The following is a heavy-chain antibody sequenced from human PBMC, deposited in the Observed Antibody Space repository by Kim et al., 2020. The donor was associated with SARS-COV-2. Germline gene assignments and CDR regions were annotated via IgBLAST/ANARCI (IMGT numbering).Heavy chain of an antibody. J-gene: IGHJ4*01. CDR2: IFYSGST. Sequence: SETLSLTCTVSGGSISSSSYYWGWIRQPPGKGLEWIGSIFYSGSTYYNPSLKSRVTISVDTSKNQFSMKLISGTDTDTAWYYGAKGRGSRSWTGKLDNWG. CDR3: AKGRGSRSWTGKLDN. D-gene: IGHD6-13*01. V-gene: IGHV4-39*07. CDR1: GGSISSSSYY.